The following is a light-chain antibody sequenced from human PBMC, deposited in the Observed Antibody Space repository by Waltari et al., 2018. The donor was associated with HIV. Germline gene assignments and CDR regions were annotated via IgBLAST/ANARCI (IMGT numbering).Light chain of an antibody. CDR1: RGLPYSSNKKFD. J-gene: IGKJ1*01. V-gene: IGKV4-1*01. Sequence: NVITQCTDSPAASLADRSLTNSTSSRGLPYSSNKKFDLGWDQQESGQPPKLLFRWASTLESGVPDRFRVSWSGTHFSLTITNVQAEDVAIYYCQQYFSIPWTFGRGTTVEI. CDR2: WAS. CDR3: QQYFSIPWT.